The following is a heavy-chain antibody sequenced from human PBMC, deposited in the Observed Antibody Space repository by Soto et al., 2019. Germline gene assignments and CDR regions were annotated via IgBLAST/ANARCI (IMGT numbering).Heavy chain of an antibody. CDR1: GFTFSSYA. J-gene: IGHJ4*02. Sequence: GGSLRLSCSASGFTFSSYAMHWVRQAPGKGLEYVSGVRGNGDPPFYADSVKGRFTISRDNSKNTLYLQMSSLSADDTGVYYCVKSRGGNNFEFFDWGQGALVTVCS. V-gene: IGHV3-64D*06. CDR3: VKSRGGNNFEFFD. D-gene: IGHD5-12*01. CDR2: VRGNGDPP.